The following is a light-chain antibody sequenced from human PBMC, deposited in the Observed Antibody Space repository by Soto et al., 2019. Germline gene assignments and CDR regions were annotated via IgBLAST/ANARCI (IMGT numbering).Light chain of an antibody. V-gene: IGKV1-39*01. Sequence: DIQMTQSPSSLSASVGDIVTITCRARQSISSYLNWYQQKPRKAPKLLIYAASSLLSGVPSRFSGSGSGTDFTLTISSLQTEDFATYYCKQSYSTLLAFGGGTKVEIK. J-gene: IGKJ4*01. CDR2: AAS. CDR3: KQSYSTLLA. CDR1: QSISSY.